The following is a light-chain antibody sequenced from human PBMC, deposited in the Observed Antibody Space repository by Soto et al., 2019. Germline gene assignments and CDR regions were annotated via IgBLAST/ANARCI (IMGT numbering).Light chain of an antibody. CDR1: QSVSSTY. Sequence: EIVLTQSPGTLSLSPGERATLSCRASQSVSSTYLAWYQQQPGQAPRLLIYGASIRATGVPDRFSGSGSVTDFTLTISRLAPEDFVVYYFQQYGSSPYTFGQGTKLEIK. J-gene: IGKJ2*01. CDR3: QQYGSSPYT. V-gene: IGKV3-20*01. CDR2: GAS.